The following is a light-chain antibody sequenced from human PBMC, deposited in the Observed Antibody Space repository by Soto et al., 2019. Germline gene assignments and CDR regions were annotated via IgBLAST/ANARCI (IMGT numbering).Light chain of an antibody. CDR1: QSVSSN. V-gene: IGKV3-15*01. CDR2: RAS. J-gene: IGKJ1*01. CDR3: QQYNNWTPWT. Sequence: EIVMTQSPATPSVSPGERATLSCRASQSVSSNLAWYQQKPGQAPNLLIYRASPRATGIPARFSGSGSGTELTLTISSLQSEDFAVYYCQQYNNWTPWTFGQGTKVEIK.